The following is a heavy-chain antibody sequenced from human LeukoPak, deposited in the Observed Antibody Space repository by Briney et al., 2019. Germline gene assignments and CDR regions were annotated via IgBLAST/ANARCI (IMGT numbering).Heavy chain of an antibody. J-gene: IGHJ4*02. CDR1: GGSISSGSYY. CDR2: IYYSVST. V-gene: IGHV4-61*01. CDR3: ARGPYYYDSSGSQYYFDY. Sequence: TSETLSLTCTVSGGSISSGSYYWSWIRQPPGKGLEWIGYIYYSVSTNYNPSLKSRVTISLDTSKNQFSLKLSSVTAADTAVYYCARGPYYYDSSGSQYYFDYWGQGTLVTVSS. D-gene: IGHD3-22*01.